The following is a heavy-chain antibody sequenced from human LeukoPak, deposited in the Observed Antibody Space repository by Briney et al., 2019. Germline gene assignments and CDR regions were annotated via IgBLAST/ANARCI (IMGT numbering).Heavy chain of an antibody. CDR2: ISSSSSYI. CDR3: ARGVRQLLDYYYMDV. J-gene: IGHJ6*03. Sequence: GGSLRLSCAASGFTFSSYSMNWVRQAPGKGLEWVSSISSSSSYIYYADSVKGRFTISRDNAKNSLYLQMNSLRAEDTAVYYCARGVRQLLDYYYMDVWGKGTTVTVSS. V-gene: IGHV3-21*01. CDR1: GFTFSSYS. D-gene: IGHD6-6*01.